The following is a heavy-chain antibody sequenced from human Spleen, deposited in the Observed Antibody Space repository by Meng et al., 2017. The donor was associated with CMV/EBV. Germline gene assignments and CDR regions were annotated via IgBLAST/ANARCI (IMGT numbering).Heavy chain of an antibody. D-gene: IGHD6-13*01. J-gene: IGHJ3*02. Sequence: GESLKISCKDSGSSFTTYWIGWVRQLPGKGLESMGIIWPTDSDSRYGPSFEGHVTISVDKSISTMYLQWSSLRASDTAMYYCVTVAATGARDAFDIWGQGTMVPVSS. CDR3: VTVAATGARDAFDI. CDR2: IWPTDSDS. CDR1: GSSFTTYW. V-gene: IGHV5-51*01.